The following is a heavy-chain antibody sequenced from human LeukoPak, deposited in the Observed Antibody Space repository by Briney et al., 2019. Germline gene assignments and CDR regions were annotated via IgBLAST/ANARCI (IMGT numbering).Heavy chain of an antibody. CDR3: ARYYCSSSSCLMFDY. CDR2: VNRDGSEK. D-gene: IGHD2-2*01. Sequence: GGSLRLSCAASGFALSSHWMTWVRQVPGRGPEWVANVNRDGSEKYYVDSVKGRFTISRDNAKNSLYLQMNSLRAEDTAVYYCARYYCSSSSCLMFDYWGQGTLVTVSS. J-gene: IGHJ4*02. V-gene: IGHV3-7*01. CDR1: GFALSSHW.